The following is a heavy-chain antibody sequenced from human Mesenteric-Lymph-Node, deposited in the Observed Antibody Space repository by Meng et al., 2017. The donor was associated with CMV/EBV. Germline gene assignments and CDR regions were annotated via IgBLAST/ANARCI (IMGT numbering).Heavy chain of an antibody. V-gene: IGHV3-74*01. CDR3: ARGGRSDSSRWYTYYGMDV. J-gene: IGHJ6*02. Sequence: GESLKISCAASGFTLSIYWMHWVRQAPGKGLVWVSRISSNESSTTYAASVKGRFTISRDSAKNTLYLQMNSLRADDTAVYYCARGGRSDSSRWYTYYGMDVWGQGTTVTVSS. CDR2: ISSNESST. CDR1: GFTLSIYW. D-gene: IGHD6-13*01.